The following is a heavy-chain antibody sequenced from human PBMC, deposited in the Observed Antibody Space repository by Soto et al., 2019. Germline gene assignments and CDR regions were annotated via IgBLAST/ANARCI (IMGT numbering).Heavy chain of an antibody. V-gene: IGHV1-69*01. D-gene: IGHD5-18*01. J-gene: IGHJ3*02. CDR3: ARDPYSYGQWGGCACDS. CDR1: GGTFSSYA. CDR2: IIPIFGTA. Sequence: QVQLVQSGAEVKKPGSSVKVSCKASGGTFSSYAISWVRQAPGQGLEWMGGIIPIFGTANYAQKFQGRVPITEDETTRTAYMERSSLRSEDTAVNYGARDPYSYGQWGGCACDSWGQGRMGMVS.